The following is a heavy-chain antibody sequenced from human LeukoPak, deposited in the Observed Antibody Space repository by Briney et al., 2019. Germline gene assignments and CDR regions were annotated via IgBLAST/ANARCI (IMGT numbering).Heavy chain of an antibody. CDR1: GYTFTSYA. J-gene: IGHJ6*02. CDR2: INANTGNP. D-gene: IGHD3-22*01. V-gene: IGHV7-4-1*02. CDR3: ARALNYYDSSPYYYGMDV. Sequence: ASVKVSCKASGYTFTSYAMNWVRQAPGQGLEWMGWINANTGNPTYAQGLTGRFVFSLDTSVSTAYLQISSLKAEDTAVYYCARALNYYDSSPYYYGMDVWGQGTTVTVSS.